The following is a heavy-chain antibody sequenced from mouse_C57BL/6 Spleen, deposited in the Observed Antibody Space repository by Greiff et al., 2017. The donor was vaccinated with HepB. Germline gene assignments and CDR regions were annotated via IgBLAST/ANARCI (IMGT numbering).Heavy chain of an antibody. Sequence: QVQLQQPGAELVKPGASVKMSCKASGYIFTSYWITWVKQRPGQGLEWIGDIFPGSGSTNYNEKFKSKATLTVYTSSSTAYMQLSSLTSEDSAVYYCAKRRYYDGYAIDYWGQGTSVTVSS. CDR1: GYIFTSYW. CDR2: IFPGSGST. D-gene: IGHD2-3*01. CDR3: AKRRYYDGYAIDY. V-gene: IGHV1-55*01. J-gene: IGHJ4*01.